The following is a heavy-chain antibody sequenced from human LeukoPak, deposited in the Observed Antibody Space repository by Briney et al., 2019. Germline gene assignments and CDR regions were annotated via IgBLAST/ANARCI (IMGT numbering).Heavy chain of an antibody. CDR3: ARSYCSSTSCYSPDY. CDR2: MNPKSGNT. CDR1: GYTFTSYD. D-gene: IGHD2-2*01. J-gene: IGHJ4*02. Sequence: ASVKVSCKASGYTFTSYDINWARQATGQGPEWMGWMNPKSGNTVYAQKFQGRVTITRNTPISTVYMELRSLRSEDTAVYYCARSYCSSTSCYSPDYWGQGTLVTVSS. V-gene: IGHV1-8*01.